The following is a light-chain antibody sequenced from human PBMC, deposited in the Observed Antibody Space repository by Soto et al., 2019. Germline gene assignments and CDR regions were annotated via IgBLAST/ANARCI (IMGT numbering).Light chain of an antibody. CDR2: KAS. Sequence: DIQMTQSPSTLSASVGDRVTITCRASESIGSWLAWYQQKPGKAPKLLIYKASSLESGVPSRFSGSGSGTEFTLTISSLQPDDFATYYCQQYNSYSLTFGGGTKVESK. CDR3: QQYNSYSLT. CDR1: ESIGSW. V-gene: IGKV1-5*03. J-gene: IGKJ4*01.